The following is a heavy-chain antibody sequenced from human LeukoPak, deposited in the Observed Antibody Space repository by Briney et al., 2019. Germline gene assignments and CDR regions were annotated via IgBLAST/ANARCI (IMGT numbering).Heavy chain of an antibody. CDR3: ARDRALLDY. CDR1: GFTFSSYG. Sequence: GGSLRLSCAASGFTFSSYGMHWVRQAPGKGLEWVAVIWYDGSNKNYADSVKGRFTISRDNSKNTLYLQMNSLRAEDTAAYYCARDRALLDYWGQGTLVTVSS. V-gene: IGHV3-33*01. CDR2: IWYDGSNK. J-gene: IGHJ4*02.